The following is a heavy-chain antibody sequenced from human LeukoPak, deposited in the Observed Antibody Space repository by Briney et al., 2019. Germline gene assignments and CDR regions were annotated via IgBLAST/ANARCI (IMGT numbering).Heavy chain of an antibody. D-gene: IGHD3-10*01. CDR1: GFTYSSYA. CDR2: ISGSGGST. J-gene: IGHJ6*02. Sequence: GGSLRLSCADSGFTYSSYAMSWVRQAPGKALEWVSAISGSGGSTYYADSVKGRFTISRDNSINTLYLQMSSLRAEDAAVYYCAKSGGLSGSGRLGMDVWGQGTTVTVSS. CDR3: AKSGGLSGSGRLGMDV. V-gene: IGHV3-23*01.